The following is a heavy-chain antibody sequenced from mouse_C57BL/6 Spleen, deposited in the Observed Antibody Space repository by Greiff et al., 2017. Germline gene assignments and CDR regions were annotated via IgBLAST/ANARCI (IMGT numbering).Heavy chain of an antibody. V-gene: IGHV5-17*01. CDR2: ISSGSSTI. Sequence: DVMLVESGGGLVKPGGSLKLSCAASGFTFSDYGMHWVRQAPEKGLEWVAYISSGSSTIYYADTVKGRFTISRDNAKNTLFLQMTSLRSEDTAMYYCARRVGSYFDYWGQGTTLTVSS. CDR1: GFTFSDYG. CDR3: ARRVGSYFDY. J-gene: IGHJ2*01. D-gene: IGHD1-3*01.